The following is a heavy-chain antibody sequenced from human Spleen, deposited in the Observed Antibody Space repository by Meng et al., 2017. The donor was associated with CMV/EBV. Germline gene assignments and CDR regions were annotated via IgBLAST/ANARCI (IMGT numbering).Heavy chain of an antibody. Sequence: GDSVSGKSGAWHWIRQSPSRGREWLGRTYYRSEWYRDYAPSMEGRVTVNPDTAKNQFSLRLKSVTPADTAVYYCARDTCSDGSCVFDYWGQESWSPSPQ. V-gene: IGHV6-1*01. CDR3: ARDTCSDGSCVFDY. CDR2: TYYRSEWYR. J-gene: IGHJ4*01. CDR1: GDSVSGKSGA. D-gene: IGHD2-15*01.